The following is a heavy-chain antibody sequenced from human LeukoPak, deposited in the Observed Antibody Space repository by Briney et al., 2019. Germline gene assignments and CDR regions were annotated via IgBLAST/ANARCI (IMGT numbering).Heavy chain of an antibody. D-gene: IGHD5-24*01. CDR3: AREGSITSGPHDAFDI. J-gene: IGHJ3*02. V-gene: IGHV4-4*07. CDR2: IYTSGST. CDR1: GGSISSYY. Sequence: PSETLSLTCTVSGGSISSYYWSWIRQPAGKGLEGIGRIYTSGSTNYNPSPKSRVTISVDTSKHQFSLKLSSVTAADTAVYYCAREGSITSGPHDAFDIWGQGTMVTVSS.